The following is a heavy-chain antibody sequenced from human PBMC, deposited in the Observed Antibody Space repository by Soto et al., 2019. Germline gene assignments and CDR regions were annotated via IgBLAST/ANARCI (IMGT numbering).Heavy chain of an antibody. CDR3: ARGSGRPRYYYYYMDV. CDR1: GYTFTSYD. Sequence: QVQLVQSGAGVKKPGASVKVSCKASGYTFTSYDINWVRHATGQGLEWMGWMNPKSGNTGYVQKLQGRVTMTRNTSISTAYMELSSLRSEDTAVYYCARGSGRPRYYYYYMDVWGKGTTVTVSS. J-gene: IGHJ6*03. CDR2: MNPKSGNT. V-gene: IGHV1-8*01. D-gene: IGHD6-6*01.